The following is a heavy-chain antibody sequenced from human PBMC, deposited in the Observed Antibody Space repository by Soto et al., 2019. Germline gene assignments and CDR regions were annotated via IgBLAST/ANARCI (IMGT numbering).Heavy chain of an antibody. J-gene: IGHJ6*02. CDR3: TTDRERQWFHLFHPYGRDV. V-gene: IGHV3-15*01. CDR2: IKSKTDGGTT. CDR1: GFTFSNAW. D-gene: IGHD3-22*01. Sequence: EVQLVESGGGLVKPGGSLRLSCAASGFTFSNAWMSWVRQAPGKGLEWVGRIKSKTDGGTTDYAAPVKGRFTISRDDSKNTLYLKMNSLKPEDTAVYYCTTDRERQWFHLFHPYGRDVGAQGTTVPVPS.